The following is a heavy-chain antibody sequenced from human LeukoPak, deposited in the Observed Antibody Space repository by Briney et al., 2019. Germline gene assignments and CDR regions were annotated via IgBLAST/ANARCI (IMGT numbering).Heavy chain of an antibody. V-gene: IGHV3-23*01. CDR1: GFTFSSYA. CDR2: ISGSGGST. D-gene: IGHD3-22*01. Sequence: GGSLRLSCAASGFTFSSYAMSWVRQAPGKGLEWVSAISGSGGSTYYADSVKGRFTISRDNSKNTLYLQMNSLRAEDTAVYYCAGASYYYDLGYFDYWGQGTLVTVSS. J-gene: IGHJ4*02. CDR3: AGASYYYDLGYFDY.